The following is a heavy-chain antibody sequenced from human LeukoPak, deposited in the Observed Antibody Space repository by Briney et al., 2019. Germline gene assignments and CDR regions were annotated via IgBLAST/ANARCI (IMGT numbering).Heavy chain of an antibody. D-gene: IGHD4-17*01. CDR2: ISYDGSNK. Sequence: GRSLRLSCAASGFTLSSYGMHWVRQAPGKGLEWVAVISYDGSNKYYADSVKGRFTISRDNSKNTLYLQMNSLRAEDTAVYYCANLYGDRDLDYWGQGTLVTVSS. CDR3: ANLYGDRDLDY. V-gene: IGHV3-30*18. CDR1: GFTLSSYG. J-gene: IGHJ4*02.